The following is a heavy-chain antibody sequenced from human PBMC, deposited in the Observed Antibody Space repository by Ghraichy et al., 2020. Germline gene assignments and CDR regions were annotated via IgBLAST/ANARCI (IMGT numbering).Heavy chain of an antibody. Sequence: GGSLRLSCAASGFTFSTYSMNWVRQAPGKGLEWVSSISSGSSYLHSADAVKRRFTISRDNAKNSLYLQMNSLRAEDTAVYYCARESGISARQLDYWGQGTLVTVSS. D-gene: IGHD6-6*01. V-gene: IGHV3-21*06. CDR3: ARESGISARQLDY. CDR2: ISSGSSYL. J-gene: IGHJ4*02. CDR1: GFTFSTYS.